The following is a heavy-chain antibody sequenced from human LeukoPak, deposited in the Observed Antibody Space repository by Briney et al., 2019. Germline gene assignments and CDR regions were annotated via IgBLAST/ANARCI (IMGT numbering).Heavy chain of an antibody. CDR2: IYYTGNT. CDR3: ARQTGSGLFILP. J-gene: IGHJ4*02. Sequence: SETLSLTCTVSGVSISSSYSYWGWIRQPPGMGLEWIGSIYYTGNTYYNASLKSQVSISIDTSKNQFSLKLTSVTAADTAVYYRARQTGSGLFILPGGQGTLVTVSS. CDR1: GVSISSSYSY. V-gene: IGHV4-39*01. D-gene: IGHD3/OR15-3a*01.